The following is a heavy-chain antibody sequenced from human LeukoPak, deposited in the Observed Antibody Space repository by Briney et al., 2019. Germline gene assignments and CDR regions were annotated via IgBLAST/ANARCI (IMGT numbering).Heavy chain of an antibody. V-gene: IGHV4-61*05. D-gene: IGHD2-15*01. CDR1: GDFITGSTYY. CDR2: IYHSGST. J-gene: IGHJ4*02. CDR3: VRLRWELLAPYFDH. Sequence: SETLSLTCTVSGDFITGSTYYWGWIRQPPGKGLEWIGHIYHSGSTDYNPSFKSRVTISIDMSKKEFSLKLTSVTVADTAVYYCVRLRWELLAPYFDHWGQGAFVIVSS.